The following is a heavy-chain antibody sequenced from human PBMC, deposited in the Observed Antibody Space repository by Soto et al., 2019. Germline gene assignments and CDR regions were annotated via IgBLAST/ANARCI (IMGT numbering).Heavy chain of an antibody. CDR3: AKGKPENGVEWRDP. Sequence: GGSLRLSCAASGFMFENYAMIWVRQAPGKGLEWVATVRGSSYGAYYADSVRGRFIISRDNSKNTMSLQLNSLRDDDTAIYYCAKGKPENGVEWRDPWGPGTMVTGSS. V-gene: IGHV3-23*01. CDR1: GFMFENYA. D-gene: IGHD1-1*01. J-gene: IGHJ5*02. CDR2: VRGSSYGA.